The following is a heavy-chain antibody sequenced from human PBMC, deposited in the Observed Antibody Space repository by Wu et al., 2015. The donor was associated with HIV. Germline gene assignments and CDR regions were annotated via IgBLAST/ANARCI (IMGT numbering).Heavy chain of an antibody. J-gene: IGHJ4*02. V-gene: IGHV1-2*02. CDR1: GYTFIGHY. Sequence: QVQLVQSGAEVKKPGASVKVSCKASGYTFIGHYVHWVRQAPGQGLEWMGWINSNSGGTNYAQKFQDRVTMTRDTSISTAYMELSRLRSDDTAVYYCARESIAAAEYYFDYWGQGTLVTVSS. D-gene: IGHD6-13*01. CDR2: INSNSGGT. CDR3: ARESIAAAEYYFDY.